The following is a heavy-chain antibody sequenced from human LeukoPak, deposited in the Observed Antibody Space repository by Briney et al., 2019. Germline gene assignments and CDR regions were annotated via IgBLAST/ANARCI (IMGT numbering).Heavy chain of an antibody. D-gene: IGHD3-22*01. V-gene: IGHV4-59*12. CDR3: ARARYYYDSSGSNAFDI. CDR2: IYYSGGT. Sequence: PSETLSLTCTVSGGSISSYYWSWIRQPPGKGLEWIAYIYYSGGTNYNPSLKSRVTISVDTSKNQFSLKLSSVTAADTAVYYCARARYYYDSSGSNAFDIWGQGTMVTVSS. CDR1: GGSISSYY. J-gene: IGHJ3*02.